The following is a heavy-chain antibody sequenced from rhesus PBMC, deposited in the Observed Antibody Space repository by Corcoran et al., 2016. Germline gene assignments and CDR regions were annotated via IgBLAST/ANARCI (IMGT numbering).Heavy chain of an antibody. J-gene: IGHJ4*01. D-gene: IGHD5-24*01. V-gene: IGHV4-160*01. Sequence: QAQLQESGPGLVKPSETLSLTCAVSGGSISSNYWSWIRQPPGKGLEWIGRSYGRGGITDYNPSLTSRVTISTATSKNQFSLKLSSVTAADTAVYYCARDQWVHDYWGQGVLVTVSS. CDR1: GGSISSNY. CDR2: SYGRGGIT. CDR3: ARDQWVHDY.